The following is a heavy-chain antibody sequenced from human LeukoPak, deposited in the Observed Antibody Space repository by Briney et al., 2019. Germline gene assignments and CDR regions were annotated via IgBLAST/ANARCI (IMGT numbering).Heavy chain of an antibody. CDR3: AREKGGSGSYYPRDYYYGMDV. J-gene: IGHJ6*02. Sequence: GGSLRLSCAASGFTVSSNYMSWVRQAPGKGLEWVSVIYSGGSTYYADSVKGRFTISRDNSKNTLYLQMNSLRAEDTAVYYCAREKGGSGSYYPRDYYYGMDVWGQGTTVTVPS. CDR2: IYSGGST. D-gene: IGHD1-26*01. V-gene: IGHV3-53*01. CDR1: GFTVSSNY.